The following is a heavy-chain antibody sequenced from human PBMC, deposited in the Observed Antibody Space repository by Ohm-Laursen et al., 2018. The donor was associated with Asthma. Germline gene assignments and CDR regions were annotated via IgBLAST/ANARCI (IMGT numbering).Heavy chain of an antibody. CDR3: ARGVGLALNPYYYYGMDV. D-gene: IGHD6-19*01. V-gene: IGHV4-34*01. CDR2: INHSGST. Sequence: GTLSLTCAVYGGSFSGYYWSWIRQPPGKGLEWIGEINHSGSTNYNPSLKSRVTISVDTSKNQFSLKLSSVTAADTAVYYCARGVGLALNPYYYYGMDVWGQGTTVTVSS. CDR1: GGSFSGYY. J-gene: IGHJ6*02.